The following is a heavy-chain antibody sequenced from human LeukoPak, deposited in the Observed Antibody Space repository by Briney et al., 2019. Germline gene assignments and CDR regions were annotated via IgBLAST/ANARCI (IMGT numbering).Heavy chain of an antibody. V-gene: IGHV4-31*03. CDR3: AGRSSSSWYKFDY. CDR1: GGSISSGGYS. Sequence: PSETLSLTCTVSGGSISSGGYSWSWIRQHPGKGLEWIGYIYYSGSTYYNPSLKSRVTISVDTSKNQFSLKLSSVTAADRAVYYCAGRSSSSWYKFDYWGQGTLVTVSS. J-gene: IGHJ4*02. D-gene: IGHD6-13*01. CDR2: IYYSGST.